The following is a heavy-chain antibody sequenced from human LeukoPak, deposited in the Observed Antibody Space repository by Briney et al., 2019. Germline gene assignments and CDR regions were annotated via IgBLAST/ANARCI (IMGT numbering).Heavy chain of an antibody. D-gene: IGHD3-10*01. Sequence: SETLSLTCTVSGGSISSSSYYWGWVRQPPGKGLEWIGYIYYRVTSDYNPSLKSRVTMSVDMSTRQISLKLSSVTAADTAVYYCARAVGGDGSGSLWGPGTLVTVSS. V-gene: IGHV4-61*05. CDR2: IYYRVTS. CDR3: ARAVGGDGSGSL. CDR1: GGSISSSSYY. J-gene: IGHJ4*02.